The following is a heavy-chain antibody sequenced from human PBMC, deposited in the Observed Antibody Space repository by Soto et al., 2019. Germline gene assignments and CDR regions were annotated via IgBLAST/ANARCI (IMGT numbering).Heavy chain of an antibody. V-gene: IGHV3-23*01. Sequence: EVQLLESGGGLVQPGGSLRLSCAASGFTFNNYAMTWVSQAPGKGLEWVSAISGGGDTTSYADSVKGRFTVSRDGSKNKLSLQMSSLRAEDTALYYCAKGRGGSGSLTPRVDFWGQGNLVTVSS. CDR2: ISGGGDTT. CDR1: GFTFNNYA. CDR3: AKGRGGSGSLTPRVDF. J-gene: IGHJ4*02. D-gene: IGHD3-10*01.